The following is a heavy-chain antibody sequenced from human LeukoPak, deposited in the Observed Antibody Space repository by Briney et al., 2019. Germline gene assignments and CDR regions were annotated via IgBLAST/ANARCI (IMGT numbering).Heavy chain of an antibody. Sequence: GGSLRLSCAASGFTFSDHYMDWIRQAPGKGLEWVGRIRNKANSYTTEYAASVKGRFTISRDDSKNSLYLQMNSLKTEDTAVYYCARVGYSYGSYWYLDLWGRGTLVTVSS. CDR1: GFTFSDHY. V-gene: IGHV3-72*01. D-gene: IGHD5-18*01. CDR2: IRNKANSYTT. CDR3: ARVGYSYGSYWYLDL. J-gene: IGHJ2*01.